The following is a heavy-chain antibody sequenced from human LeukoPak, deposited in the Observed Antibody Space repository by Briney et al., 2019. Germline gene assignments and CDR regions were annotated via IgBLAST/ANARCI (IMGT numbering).Heavy chain of an antibody. D-gene: IGHD6-19*01. V-gene: IGHV3-30*18. CDR2: ISYDGSNK. CDR3: AKLPSIAVTGINRRRDAFDI. Sequence: PGGSLRLSCAASGFSFSSYGMHWVRRAPGKGLEWVAVISYDGSNKYYADSVKGRFTISRDNSKITLYLQMNSLRAEDTAVYYCAKLPSIAVTGINRRRDAFDIWGQGTMVTVSS. J-gene: IGHJ3*02. CDR1: GFSFSSYG.